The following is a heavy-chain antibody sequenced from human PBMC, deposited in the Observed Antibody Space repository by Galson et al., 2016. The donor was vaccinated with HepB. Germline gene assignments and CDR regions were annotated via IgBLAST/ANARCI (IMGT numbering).Heavy chain of an antibody. CDR3: ARDPPAAGTATWA. CDR1: GITVSNNY. V-gene: IGHV3-53*01. D-gene: IGHD2-15*01. J-gene: IGHJ5*02. CDR2: MYSIGTT. Sequence: SLRLSCAASGITVSNNYMRWVRQAPGKGLEWVSLMYSIGTTHYADSVKGRSTISRDNSKNTLYLQMNGLRVEDTAMYYCARDPPAAGTATWAWGQGTLVTVSS.